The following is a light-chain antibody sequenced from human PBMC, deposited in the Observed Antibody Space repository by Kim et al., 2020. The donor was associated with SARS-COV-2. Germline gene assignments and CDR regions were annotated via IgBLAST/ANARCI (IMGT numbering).Light chain of an antibody. Sequence: VYPGERATLSCRASQSVSSNFAWYQQKPGQAPRLLIYGASNRATGIPARFSGSGSGTEFTLTISSLQSEDFAVYYCQQYNNWPPYTFGQGTKLEI. CDR3: QQYNNWPPYT. CDR2: GAS. J-gene: IGKJ2*01. V-gene: IGKV3-15*01. CDR1: QSVSSN.